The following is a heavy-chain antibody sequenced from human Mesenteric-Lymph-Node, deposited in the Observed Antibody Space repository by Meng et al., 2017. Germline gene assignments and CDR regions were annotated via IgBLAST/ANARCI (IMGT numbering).Heavy chain of an antibody. CDR2: ISSGSSYI. CDR3: AKEGYDWNYLDY. CDR1: GFTFSAYN. J-gene: IGHJ4*02. Sequence: GESLKISCVASGFTFSAYNMNWVRQAPGKGLEWVSYISSGSSYIYYSDSMKGRFTISRDNAKNSVFLQMNDLRAGDTAVYYCAKEGYDWNYLDYWGQGTLVTVSS. V-gene: IGHV3-21*06. D-gene: IGHD1-7*01.